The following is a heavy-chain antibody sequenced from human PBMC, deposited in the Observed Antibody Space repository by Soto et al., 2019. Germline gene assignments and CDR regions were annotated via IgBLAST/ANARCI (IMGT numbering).Heavy chain of an antibody. CDR2: ISYDGSNK. J-gene: IGHJ4*02. Sequence: QVQLVESGGGVVQPGRSLRLSCAASGFTFSSYAMHWVRQAPGTGLEWVAVISYDGSNKYYADSVKGRFTIARDNSKNTLYLHMNSLRAEDTAVYYCARASENFDYWGQGTLVTVAS. V-gene: IGHV3-30-3*01. CDR3: ARASENFDY. CDR1: GFTFSSYA.